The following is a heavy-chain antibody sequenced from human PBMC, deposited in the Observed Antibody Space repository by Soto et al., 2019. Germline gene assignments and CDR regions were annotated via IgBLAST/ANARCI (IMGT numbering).Heavy chain of an antibody. CDR1: GFTFSSYS. CDR2: ISSSSSYI. Sequence: EVQLVESGGGLVKPGGSLRLSCAASGFTFSSYSMNWVRQAPGKGLEWVSSISSSSSYIYYADSVKGRFTISRDNAKNSLYLQMNSLRAEDTAVYYCAREDNDYGDRRDYYYYYGMDVWGQGTTVTVSS. J-gene: IGHJ6*02. CDR3: AREDNDYGDRRDYYYYYGMDV. V-gene: IGHV3-21*01. D-gene: IGHD4-17*01.